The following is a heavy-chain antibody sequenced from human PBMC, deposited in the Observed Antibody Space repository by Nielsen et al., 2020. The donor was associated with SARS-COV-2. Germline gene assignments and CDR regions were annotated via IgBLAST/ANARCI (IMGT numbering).Heavy chain of an antibody. CDR1: GFTFSSYG. J-gene: IGHJ4*02. Sequence: GGSLRLSCAASGFTFSSYGMHWVRQAPGKGLEWVAVIWYDGSNKYYADSVKGRFTISRDNSKNTLYLQMNSLRAEDTAVYYCARDHIRPGTTLQWVFDYRGQGTLVTVSS. D-gene: IGHD1-7*01. V-gene: IGHV3-33*01. CDR2: IWYDGSNK. CDR3: ARDHIRPGTTLQWVFDY.